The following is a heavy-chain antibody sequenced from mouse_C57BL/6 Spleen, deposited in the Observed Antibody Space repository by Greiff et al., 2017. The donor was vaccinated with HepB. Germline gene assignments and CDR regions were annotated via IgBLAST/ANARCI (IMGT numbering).Heavy chain of an antibody. CDR1: GFNIKDYY. Sequence: DVKLQESGAELVKPGASVKLSCTASGFNIKDYYMHWVKQRTEQGLEWIGRIDPEDGETKYAPKFQGKATITADTSSNTAYLQLSSLTSEDTAVYYCARGSELAPYFDYWGQGTTLTVSS. V-gene: IGHV14-2*01. CDR3: ARGSELAPYFDY. CDR2: IDPEDGET. J-gene: IGHJ2*01.